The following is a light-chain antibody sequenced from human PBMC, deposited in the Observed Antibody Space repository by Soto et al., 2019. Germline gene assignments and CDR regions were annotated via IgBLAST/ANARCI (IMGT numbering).Light chain of an antibody. CDR3: LQHNTYQYT. CDR1: QGISNL. J-gene: IGKJ2*01. CDR2: AAS. V-gene: IGKV1-17*01. Sequence: DIQMTQSPSSLSASVGDRVTITCRASQGISNLLGWFQHKPGKAPKRLIYAASSLQGGVPSRFSGSGSGTEFTLTITGLQPEDFADYYCLQHNTYQYTFGQGTKLDIK.